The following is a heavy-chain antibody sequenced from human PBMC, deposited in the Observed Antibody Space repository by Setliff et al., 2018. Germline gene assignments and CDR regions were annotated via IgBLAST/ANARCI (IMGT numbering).Heavy chain of an antibody. J-gene: IGHJ4*02. CDR3: AKGNYYDSSGYGYYFDY. CDR2: ISWNSGSI. Sequence: GGSLRLSCAASGFTFDDYAMHWVRQAPGKGLEWVSGISWNSGSIYYADSVKGRFTISRDNAKNSLYLQMNSLRAEDTALYYCAKGNYYDSSGYGYYFDYWGQGTLVTVSS. D-gene: IGHD3-22*01. V-gene: IGHV3-9*01. CDR1: GFTFDDYA.